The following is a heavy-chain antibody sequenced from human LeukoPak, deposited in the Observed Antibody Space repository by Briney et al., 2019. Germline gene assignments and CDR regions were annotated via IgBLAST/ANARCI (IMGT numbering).Heavy chain of an antibody. CDR3: ARGGGGNPYYFDY. Sequence: PGGSLRLSCAASGFTFGSYSMNWVRQAPGKGLEWVSSISSGSSYIYYADSVKGRFTISRDNAKNSLYLQMNSLRAEDTAVYYCARGGGGNPYYFDYWGQGTLVTVSS. CDR2: ISSGSSYI. D-gene: IGHD2-15*01. V-gene: IGHV3-21*01. CDR1: GFTFGSYS. J-gene: IGHJ4*02.